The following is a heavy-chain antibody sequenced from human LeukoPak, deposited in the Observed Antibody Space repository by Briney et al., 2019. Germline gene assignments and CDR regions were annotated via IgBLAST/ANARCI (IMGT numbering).Heavy chain of an antibody. Sequence: SQTLSLTCALSGDSLSSNSAAWHWLRQSPSRGPEWLGRTYYRSKWYNDYAVSVKSRITINPDTSKNQFSLQLNSVTPEDTAVYYCARGEEGSSWGGMDVWGQGTTVTVSS. D-gene: IGHD6-13*01. CDR2: TYYRSKWYN. J-gene: IGHJ6*02. CDR3: ARGEEGSSWGGMDV. V-gene: IGHV6-1*01. CDR1: GDSLSSNSAA.